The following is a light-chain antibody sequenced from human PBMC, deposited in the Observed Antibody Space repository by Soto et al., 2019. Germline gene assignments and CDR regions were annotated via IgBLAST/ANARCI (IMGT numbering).Light chain of an antibody. Sequence: DIQMTQSPSTLSASVGDRVTITCRASQNVNNCLAWYQQKPGKAPKLLIHKASNLESGVPSRFRGSESGTVFSITISSLQPDDFATYYCQQYNRYWTFGQGTKVEIK. J-gene: IGKJ1*01. CDR3: QQYNRYWT. V-gene: IGKV1-5*03. CDR2: KAS. CDR1: QNVNNC.